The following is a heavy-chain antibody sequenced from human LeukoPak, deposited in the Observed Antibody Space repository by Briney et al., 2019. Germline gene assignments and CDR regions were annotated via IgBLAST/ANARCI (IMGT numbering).Heavy chain of an antibody. CDR2: IKQDGSEK. D-gene: IGHD3-9*01. CDR3: ARGILTGYDY. CDR1: GFTFSSYW. V-gene: IGHV3-7*04. J-gene: IGHJ4*02. Sequence: GGSLRLSCAASGFTFSSYWMSWMRQAPGKGLEWVANIKQDGSEKYYVDSVKGRFSISRENAKNALYLQMNSRRAEDTAVYYCARGILTGYDYWGQGTLVTVSS.